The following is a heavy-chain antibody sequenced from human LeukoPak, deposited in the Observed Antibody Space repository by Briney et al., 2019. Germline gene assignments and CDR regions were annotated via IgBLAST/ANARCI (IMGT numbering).Heavy chain of an antibody. CDR1: GFTFSSYA. CDR3: ARDTYYYGSGSYYFTY. J-gene: IGHJ4*02. Sequence: GRSLRLYCAASGFTFSSYAMHWVRQAPGKGLEWVAVISYDGSNKYYADSVKGRFTISRDNSKNTLYLQMNSLRAEDTAVYYCARDTYYYGSGSYYFTYWGQGTLVTVSS. V-gene: IGHV3-30*04. CDR2: ISYDGSNK. D-gene: IGHD3-10*01.